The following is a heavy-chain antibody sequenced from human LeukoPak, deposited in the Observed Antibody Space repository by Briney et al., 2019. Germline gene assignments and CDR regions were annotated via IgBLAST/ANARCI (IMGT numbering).Heavy chain of an antibody. Sequence: ASVKVSCKASGYTFTTYGISWVRQAPGQGLEWMGWISAYNGNTNYAQKLQGRVTMTTDTSTSTAYMELRSLGSDDTAVYYCARDTSVYSGSYYADFDYWGQGTLVTVSS. CDR2: ISAYNGNT. D-gene: IGHD1-26*01. CDR1: GYTFTTYG. CDR3: ARDTSVYSGSYYADFDY. J-gene: IGHJ4*02. V-gene: IGHV1-18*01.